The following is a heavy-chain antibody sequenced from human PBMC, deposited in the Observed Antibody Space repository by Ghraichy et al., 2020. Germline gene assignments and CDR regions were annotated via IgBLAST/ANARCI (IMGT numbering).Heavy chain of an antibody. CDR2: ISGYNGNT. J-gene: IGHJ4*02. V-gene: IGHV1-18*01. CDR3: ARASKYYDSSGYYRY. CDR1: GYTFTNYG. Sequence: ASVKVSCKASGYTFTNYGISWVRQAPGQGLEWMGWISGYNGNTNYAQKFQGRVTMTTDTSTNTAYMELRSLRSDDTALYYCARASKYYDSSGYYRYWGQGTLVTVSS. D-gene: IGHD3-22*01.